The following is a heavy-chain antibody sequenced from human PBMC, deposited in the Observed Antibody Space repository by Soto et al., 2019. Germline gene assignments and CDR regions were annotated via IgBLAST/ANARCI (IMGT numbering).Heavy chain of an antibody. Sequence: QITLKESGPTLVKPTQTLTLTCTFSGFSLSTSGVGVGWIRQPPGKALEWLALIYWDDDKRYSPSLKSRLTITKDTSKNQVVLTMTNMDPVDTATYYCAHSLNPNRGSRGAFDYWGQGTLVTVSS. D-gene: IGHD7-27*01. V-gene: IGHV2-5*02. J-gene: IGHJ4*02. CDR2: IYWDDDK. CDR3: AHSLNPNRGSRGAFDY. CDR1: GFSLSTSGVG.